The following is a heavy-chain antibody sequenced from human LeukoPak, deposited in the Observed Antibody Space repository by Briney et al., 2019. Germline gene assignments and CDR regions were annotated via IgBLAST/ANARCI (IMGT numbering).Heavy chain of an antibody. D-gene: IGHD2-2*01. J-gene: IGHJ5*02. CDR2: ISAYNGNT. CDR1: GYTFTSYG. V-gene: IGHV1-18*01. CDR3: ARDRRTARAARSWFDP. Sequence: ASVKVSCKASGYTFTSYGISWVRQAPGQGLEWMGWISAYNGNTNYAQKLQGRVTMTTDTSTSTAYMELRSLRSDDTAVYYCARDRRTARAARSWFDPWGQGTLVTDSS.